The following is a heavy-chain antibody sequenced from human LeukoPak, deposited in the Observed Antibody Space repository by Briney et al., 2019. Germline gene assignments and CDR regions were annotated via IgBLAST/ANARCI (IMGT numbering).Heavy chain of an antibody. J-gene: IGHJ3*01. CDR3: ARIDSRTDAFDF. D-gene: IGHD3-22*01. CDR1: GGSINTFY. Sequence: PSETLSLTCTVSGGSINTFYWSWIRQPPGKGLEWIGYIYYSGSTNYNPSLKSRVTISVDTSKKQFSLKLSSVTAADTAVYYCARIDSRTDAFDFWGQGTMVTVFS. CDR2: IYYSGST. V-gene: IGHV4-59*01.